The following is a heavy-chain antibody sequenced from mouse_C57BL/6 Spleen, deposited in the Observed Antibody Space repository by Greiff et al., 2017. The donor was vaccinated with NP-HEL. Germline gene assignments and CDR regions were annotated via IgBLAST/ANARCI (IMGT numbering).Heavy chain of an antibody. CDR3: ARSTRVTTEFAY. CDR2: IYPGDGDT. V-gene: IGHV1-82*01. Sequence: QVQLQQSGPELVKPGASVKISCKASGYAFSSSWMNWVKQRPGKGLEWIGRIYPGDGDTNYNGKFKGKATLTADKSSSTAYMQLSSLTSEDSAVYFCARSTRVTTEFAYWGQVTLVTVSA. J-gene: IGHJ3*01. D-gene: IGHD2-2*01. CDR1: GYAFSSSW.